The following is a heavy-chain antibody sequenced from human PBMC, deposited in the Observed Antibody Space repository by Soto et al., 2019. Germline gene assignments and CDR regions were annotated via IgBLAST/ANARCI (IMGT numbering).Heavy chain of an antibody. J-gene: IGHJ4*02. D-gene: IGHD1-1*01. CDR2: VNGDGSIT. Sequence: EVQLVQSGGGLIQPGGSLRLSCAASGLTLSDYWMHWVRQAPGKGLEWVSRVNGDGSITNYADSVRGRFTVIRDNANNTLYLQMNKMKDEDTGVYYRAALGGQLWYEYNGGQGTRVTVSS. CDR3: AALGGQLWYEYN. CDR1: GLTLSDYW. V-gene: IGHV3-74*01.